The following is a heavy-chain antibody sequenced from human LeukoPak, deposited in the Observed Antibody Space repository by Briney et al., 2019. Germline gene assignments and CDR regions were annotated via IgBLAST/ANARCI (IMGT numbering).Heavy chain of an antibody. V-gene: IGHV5-51*01. CDR1: GYSFTSYW. CDR3: ARLKFDYYDSRGYPPFDY. CDR2: IYPGDSDT. Sequence: GESLKISRKGFGYSFTSYWIGWVRQMPGKGLGWMGIIYPGDSDTRYSPSFQGQVTSSAAKSISTTYLQWSSLKASDTAMYYCARLKFDYYDSRGYPPFDYWGQGTLVTVSS. J-gene: IGHJ4*02. D-gene: IGHD3-22*01.